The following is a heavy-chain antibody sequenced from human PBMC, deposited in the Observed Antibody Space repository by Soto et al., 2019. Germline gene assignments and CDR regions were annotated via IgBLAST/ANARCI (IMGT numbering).Heavy chain of an antibody. CDR2: IWYDGSNK. CDR3: ARVAYSEQLWPYNHFDY. CDR1: GFTFSSYG. V-gene: IGHV3-33*01. J-gene: IGHJ4*02. D-gene: IGHD5-18*01. Sequence: GGSLRLSCAASGFTFSSYGMHWVRQAPGKGLEWVAVIWYDGSNKYYADSVKGRFTISRDNSKNTLYLQMNSLRAEDTAVYYCARVAYSEQLWPYNHFDYWGQGTLVTVSS.